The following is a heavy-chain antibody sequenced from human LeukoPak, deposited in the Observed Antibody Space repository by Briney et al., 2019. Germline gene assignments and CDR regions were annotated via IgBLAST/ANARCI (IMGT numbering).Heavy chain of an antibody. Sequence: GGSLRLSCAASGFTFSSYGMHWVRQAPGKGLEWVAVISYDGRNKYYADSVKGRFTISRDNSKNTLYLQMNSLRAEDTAVYYCARVLNYYDSSGYYFSYWGQGTLVTVSS. D-gene: IGHD3-22*01. J-gene: IGHJ4*02. CDR1: GFTFSSYG. CDR3: ARVLNYYDSSGYYFSY. CDR2: ISYDGRNK. V-gene: IGHV3-30*03.